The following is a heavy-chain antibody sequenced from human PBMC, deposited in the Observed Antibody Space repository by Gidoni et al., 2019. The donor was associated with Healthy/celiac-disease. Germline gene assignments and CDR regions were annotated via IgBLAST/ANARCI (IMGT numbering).Heavy chain of an antibody. V-gene: IGHV5-51*01. D-gene: IGHD6-6*01. CDR2: IYPGDSDT. CDR3: ARFLLYYSDSSSSWYFDY. J-gene: IGHJ4*02. CDR1: GYSFTSYW. Sequence: EVQLVQSGAEVKKPGESLKISCKGSGYSFTSYWIGWVRQMPGKGLEWMGIIYPGDSDTRYSPSFQGQVTISADKSISTAYLQWSSLKASDTAMYYCARFLLYYSDSSSSWYFDYWGQGTLVTVSS.